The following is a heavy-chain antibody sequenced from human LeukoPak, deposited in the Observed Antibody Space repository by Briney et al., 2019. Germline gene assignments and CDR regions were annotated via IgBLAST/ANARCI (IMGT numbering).Heavy chain of an antibody. CDR3: ARWGIMVASGGIIGPDHYGMDV. Sequence: ASVKVSCKASGYTFTGYYMHWVRQAPGQGLERMGWITAYNGHTNYAHNLQGRVTMTTDSSTNTAYLELRSLRSDDTAVYYCARWGIMVASGGIIGPDHYGMDVWGQGTTVTVSS. J-gene: IGHJ6*01. D-gene: IGHD3-16*02. CDR1: GYTFTGYY. CDR2: ITAYNGHT. V-gene: IGHV1-18*04.